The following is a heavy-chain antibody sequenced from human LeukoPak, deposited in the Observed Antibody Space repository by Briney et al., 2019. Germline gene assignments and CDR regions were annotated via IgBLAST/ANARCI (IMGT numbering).Heavy chain of an antibody. Sequence: SETLSLTCTISGGSISTTYYWGWIRQPPGKGLEWIGTIYYSGSTYYNPSLKSRFTISVDTSKNQFSLRLNSVTAADTAVYYCARLTYYDFWTAGGWFDPWGQETLVTVSS. CDR1: GGSISTTYY. CDR2: IYYSGST. J-gene: IGHJ5*02. D-gene: IGHD3/OR15-3a*01. V-gene: IGHV4-39*01. CDR3: ARLTYYDFWTAGGWFDP.